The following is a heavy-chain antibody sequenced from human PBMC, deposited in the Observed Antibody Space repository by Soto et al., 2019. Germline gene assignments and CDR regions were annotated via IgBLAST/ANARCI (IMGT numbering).Heavy chain of an antibody. D-gene: IGHD1-1*01. CDR1: GGTFSSYA. CDR2: IIPILGIA. CDR3: ARMNWNNGRDY. J-gene: IGHJ4*02. Sequence: ASVKVSCKASGGTFSSYAISWVRQAPGQGLEWMGGIIPILGIANYAQKFQGRVTITADKSTSTAYMELSSLRSEDTAVYYCARMNWNNGRDYWGQGTLVTVSS. V-gene: IGHV1-69*10.